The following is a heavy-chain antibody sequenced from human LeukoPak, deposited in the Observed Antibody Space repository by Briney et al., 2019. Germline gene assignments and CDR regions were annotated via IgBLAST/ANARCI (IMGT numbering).Heavy chain of an antibody. CDR2: ISSSSSTI. CDR3: ARKQPDPYSGSYYGGRTELAFDY. V-gene: IGHV3-48*01. Sequence: QTGGSLRLSCAASGFTFSSYSMNWVRQAPGKGLEWVSYISSSSSTIYYADSVKGRFTISRDNAKNSLYLQMNSLRAEDTAVYYCARKQPDPYSGSYYGGRTELAFDYWGQGTLVTVSS. J-gene: IGHJ4*02. D-gene: IGHD1-26*01. CDR1: GFTFSSYS.